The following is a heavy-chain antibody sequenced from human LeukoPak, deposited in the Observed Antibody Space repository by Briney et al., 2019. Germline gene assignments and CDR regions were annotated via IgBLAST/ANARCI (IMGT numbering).Heavy chain of an antibody. CDR2: IYTDGSST. Sequence: TGGSLRLSCAASGFTFSSYWMHWVRQAPGKGLVWVSRIYTDGSSTNYADSVKGRFTISRDNAKNTLYLQMNSLRGEDTAVYYCARGASNRFDYWGQGTLVTVSS. J-gene: IGHJ4*02. CDR3: ARGASNRFDY. CDR1: GFTFSSYW. V-gene: IGHV3-74*01. D-gene: IGHD1-14*01.